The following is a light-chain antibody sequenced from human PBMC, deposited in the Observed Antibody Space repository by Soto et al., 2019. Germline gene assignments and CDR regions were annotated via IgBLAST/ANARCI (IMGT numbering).Light chain of an antibody. J-gene: IGKJ3*01. CDR1: QSISSW. CDR2: KAS. CDR3: QQHNSYSGT. Sequence: DIQMTQSPSTLSASVGDRVTITCRASQSISSWLAWYQQKPGKAPKLLIYKASSLESGVPSSFSGSGSGTEFTLTISSRQPDDFASYYCQQHNSYSGTFGPGNKVDIK. V-gene: IGKV1-5*03.